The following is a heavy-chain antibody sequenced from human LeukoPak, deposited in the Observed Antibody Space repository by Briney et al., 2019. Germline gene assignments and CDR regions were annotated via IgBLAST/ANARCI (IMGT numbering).Heavy chain of an antibody. CDR2: INQDGSVK. CDR3: ARDWSSTGGSDF. CDR1: AFTLSITW. V-gene: IGHV3-7*01. D-gene: IGHD2-2*01. J-gene: IGHJ3*01. Sequence: GPSLRLSCVAYAFTLSITWMNCARHVPGGGRGWVGNINQDGSVKHSVDSVKGRFTISRDNAKNLMYRQMNSLRVDDTSVYYCARDWSSTGGSDFWGQGTTVTVSS.